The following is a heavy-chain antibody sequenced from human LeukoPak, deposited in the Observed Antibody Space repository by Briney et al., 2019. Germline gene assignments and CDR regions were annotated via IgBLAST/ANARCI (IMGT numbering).Heavy chain of an antibody. Sequence: SVKVSCKASGYTFTGYYMHWVRQAPGQGLEWMGGIIPIFGTANYAQKFQGRVTITADESTSTVYMEPSSLRSEDTAVYYCARDADSSGYYYGYFDYWGQGTLVTVSS. CDR3: ARDADSSGYYYGYFDY. V-gene: IGHV1-69*13. D-gene: IGHD3-22*01. CDR1: GYTFTGYY. CDR2: IIPIFGTA. J-gene: IGHJ4*02.